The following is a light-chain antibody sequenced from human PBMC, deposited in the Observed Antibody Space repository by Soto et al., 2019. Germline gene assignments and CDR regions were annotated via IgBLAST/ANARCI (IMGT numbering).Light chain of an antibody. CDR2: DAS. J-gene: IGKJ5*01. CDR3: QQYYNWPRT. CDR1: QSVGKY. Sequence: EIVLTQSPATLSLSPGERASLSCRASQSVGKYLAWYQQRIGQAPRLLIYDASNRATGVPARFSGSGSGTEFTLTINSLQAEDCAVYYCQQYYNWPRTFGQGTRLEIK. V-gene: IGKV3-11*01.